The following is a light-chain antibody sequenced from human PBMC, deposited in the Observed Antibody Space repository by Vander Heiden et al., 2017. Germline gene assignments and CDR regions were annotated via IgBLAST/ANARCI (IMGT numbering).Light chain of an antibody. CDR3: QQYYTAPLT. CDR2: WAS. CDR1: QSVLYSSNNKNY. V-gene: IGKV4-1*01. J-gene: IGKJ4*01. Sequence: DSVLTPSADAPAVSLGERATINCKSSQSVLYSSNNKNYIAWFQQKPGQPPKMLIYWASTRDSGVPARFSGSASGTDFTLTISSLQAEDVAVYYCQQYYTAPLTFGEGTKVEIK.